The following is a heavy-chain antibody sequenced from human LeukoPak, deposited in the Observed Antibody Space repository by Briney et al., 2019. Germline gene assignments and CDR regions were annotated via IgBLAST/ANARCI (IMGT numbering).Heavy chain of an antibody. CDR1: GFTFSSYS. CDR2: ISSSSSYI. Sequence: GGSLRLSCAASGFTFSSYSMNWVRQAPGKGLEWVSSISSSSSYIYYADSVKGRFTISRDNAKNSLYLQMNSLRAEDTAVYYCARRSGYCSGGSCYDYYYYMDVWGKGTTVTVSS. V-gene: IGHV3-21*01. J-gene: IGHJ6*03. CDR3: ARRSGYCSGGSCYDYYYYMDV. D-gene: IGHD2-15*01.